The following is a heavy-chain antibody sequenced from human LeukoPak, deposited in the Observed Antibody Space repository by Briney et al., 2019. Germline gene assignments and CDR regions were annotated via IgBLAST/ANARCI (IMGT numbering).Heavy chain of an antibody. V-gene: IGHV1-8*01. CDR2: MNPNSGNT. D-gene: IGHD4/OR15-4a*01. CDR1: GYTSTSYD. CDR3: ARGPLTTAGYGMDV. Sequence: ASVKGSCKASGYTSTSYDINWVRQATGQGLEWMGWMNPNSGNTGYAQKFQGRVTMTRNTSISTAYMELSSLRSEDTAVYYCARGPLTTAGYGMDVWGKGTTVTVSS. J-gene: IGHJ6*04.